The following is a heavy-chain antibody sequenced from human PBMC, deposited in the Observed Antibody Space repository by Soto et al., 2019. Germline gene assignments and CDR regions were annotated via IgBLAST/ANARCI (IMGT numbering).Heavy chain of an antibody. V-gene: IGHV3-23*01. CDR1: GFPFNSYV. Sequence: GGSLRLSCAASGFPFNSYVMAWVRQAPGKGLEWVSGISGGGSNTFYADSVKGRFTISRDNSKNTLLLQMNSLGAEDTAVYYCAKDSNKYSSSLRGRYFDYWGQGIGVTVSS. J-gene: IGHJ4*02. CDR2: ISGGGSNT. CDR3: AKDSNKYSSSLRGRYFDY. D-gene: IGHD4-4*01.